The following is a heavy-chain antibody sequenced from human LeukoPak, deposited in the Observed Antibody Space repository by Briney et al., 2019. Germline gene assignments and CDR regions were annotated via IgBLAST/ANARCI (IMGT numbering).Heavy chain of an antibody. CDR2: INPNSGGT. D-gene: IGHD3-9*01. Sequence: ASVKVSCKASGYTFTGNYMHWVRQAPGQGLEWMGWINPNSGGTNYAQRFQGRVSMTRDTSISTAYMEMSRLRSDDTAVYSCARGDDILTGNRDWFDPWGQGTLVTVFS. J-gene: IGHJ5*02. CDR1: GYTFTGNY. CDR3: ARGDDILTGNRDWFDP. V-gene: IGHV1-2*02.